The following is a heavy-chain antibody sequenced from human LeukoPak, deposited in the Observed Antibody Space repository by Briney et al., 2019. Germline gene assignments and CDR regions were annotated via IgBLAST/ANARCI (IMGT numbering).Heavy chain of an antibody. CDR2: INPSGGST. CDR1: GYTFTSYY. CDR3: AREGNGLLSKDFDY. J-gene: IGHJ4*02. D-gene: IGHD2/OR15-2a*01. V-gene: IGHV1-46*01. Sequence: ASVKVSCKASGYTFTSYYMHWVRQAPGQGLEWMGIINPSGGSTSYAQKFQGRVTMTRDMSTSTVYMELTRLTSDDTAVYYCAREGNGLLSKDFDYWGQGTLVTVSS.